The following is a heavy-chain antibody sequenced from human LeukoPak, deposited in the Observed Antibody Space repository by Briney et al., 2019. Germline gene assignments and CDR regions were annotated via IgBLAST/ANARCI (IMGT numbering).Heavy chain of an antibody. CDR2: IYWDDDK. CDR1: GFSLSTSGVG. Sequence: SGPTLVNPTQTLTLTCTFSGFSLSTSGVGVGWIRQPPGKAMEWLALIYWDDDKRYSPSLKSRLTITKDTSKNQVVLTMTNMDPVDTATYYCAHISSSTSCCHFDYWGQGTLVTVSS. CDR3: AHISSSTSCCHFDY. D-gene: IGHD2-2*01. J-gene: IGHJ4*02. V-gene: IGHV2-5*02.